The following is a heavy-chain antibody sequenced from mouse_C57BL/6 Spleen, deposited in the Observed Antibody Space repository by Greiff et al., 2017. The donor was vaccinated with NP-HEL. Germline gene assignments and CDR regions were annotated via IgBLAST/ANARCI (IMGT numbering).Heavy chain of an antibody. D-gene: IGHD2-12*01. Sequence: QVQLQQSGAELMKPGASVKLSCKATGYTFTGYWIEWVKQRPGHGLEWIGEILPGSGSTNYNEKFKGKATFTADTSSHTAYMQLSSLSTEDAALYCCAESYGGNWFAYWGQGTLGTVSA. CDR3: AESYGGNWFAY. CDR2: ILPGSGST. J-gene: IGHJ3*01. V-gene: IGHV1-9*01. CDR1: GYTFTGYW.